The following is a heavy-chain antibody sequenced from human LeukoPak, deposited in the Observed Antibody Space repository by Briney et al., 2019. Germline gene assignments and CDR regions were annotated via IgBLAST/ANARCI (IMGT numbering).Heavy chain of an antibody. CDR2: INAGNGNT. J-gene: IGHJ5*02. Sequence: ASVKVSCKASGYTFTSYAMHWVRQAPGQRLEWMRWINAGNGNTKYSQEFQGRVTITRDTSASTAYMELSSLRSEDTAVYYCAKGGSNGYGWGPPNWVDPWGQGTLVTVSS. CDR1: GYTFTSYA. D-gene: IGHD5-12*01. CDR3: AKGGSNGYGWGPPNWVDP. V-gene: IGHV1-3*03.